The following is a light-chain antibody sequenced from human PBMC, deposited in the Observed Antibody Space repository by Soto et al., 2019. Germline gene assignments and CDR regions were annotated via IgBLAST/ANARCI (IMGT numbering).Light chain of an antibody. V-gene: IGLV2-23*02. CDR1: SSDIGSYDL. CDR2: EVT. J-gene: IGLJ1*01. CDR3: CSFADFTYV. Sequence: QSVLTQPASVSGSPGQSITISCTGTSSDIGSYDLVSCYQQHPGTAPKLIIYEVTKRPSGVSTRFSGSKSGNTASLTISGLQAVDEAGYYCCSFADFTYVFGTGTMVTVL.